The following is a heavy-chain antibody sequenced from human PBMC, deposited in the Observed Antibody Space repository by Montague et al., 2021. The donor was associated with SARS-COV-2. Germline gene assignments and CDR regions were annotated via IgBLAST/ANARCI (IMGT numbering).Heavy chain of an antibody. D-gene: IGHD6-13*01. CDR2: ISGSGGST. Sequence: SLRLSCAASGFTFSSYAMSWVRQAPGKGLEWVSAISGSGGSTYYADSVKGRFTISRDNSKNTLYLQMNSLRAEDTAVYYCAKEGYSNSWFEPYYYYGMDVWGQGTTVTVSS. CDR1: GFTFSSYA. J-gene: IGHJ6*02. V-gene: IGHV3-23*01. CDR3: AKEGYSNSWFEPYYYYGMDV.